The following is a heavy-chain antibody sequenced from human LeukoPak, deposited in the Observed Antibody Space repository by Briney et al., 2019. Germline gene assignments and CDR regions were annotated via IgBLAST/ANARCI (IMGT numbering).Heavy chain of an antibody. CDR3: ARVTHSGGDWRHDY. D-gene: IGHD2-21*02. CDR2: ISSGSTI. CDR1: GFTFSSYE. J-gene: IGHJ4*02. Sequence: PGGSLRLSCAASGFTFSSYEMNWVRQAPGKGLEWVSYISSGSTIYYSDSVKGRFTISRDNAKNSLYLQMNSLRAEDTAVYYCARVTHSGGDWRHDYWGQGTLVTVSS. V-gene: IGHV3-48*03.